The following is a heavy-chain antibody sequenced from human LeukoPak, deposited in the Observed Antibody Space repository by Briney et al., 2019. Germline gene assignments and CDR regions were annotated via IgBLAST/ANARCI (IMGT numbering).Heavy chain of an antibody. CDR2: IYYSGSP. J-gene: IGHJ5*02. CDR1: GGSISNHY. V-gene: IGHV4-59*11. Sequence: NTSETLSLTCTVPGGSISNHYWSWIRQPPGKGLEWIGYIYYSGSPSYNSSLKSRVTISVDTSKNQFSLKLTSVTAADTAVYYCARERSMVRGVSWFDPWGQGTLVTVSS. D-gene: IGHD3-10*01. CDR3: ARERSMVRGVSWFDP.